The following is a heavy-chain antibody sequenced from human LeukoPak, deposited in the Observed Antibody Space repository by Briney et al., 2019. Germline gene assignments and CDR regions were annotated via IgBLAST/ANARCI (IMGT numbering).Heavy chain of an antibody. D-gene: IGHD3-22*01. CDR1: GFTFSSYE. CDR3: ARGITMIVVVRRDYYYYMDV. CDR2: IGGSGGFIT. J-gene: IGHJ6*03. V-gene: IGHV3-48*03. Sequence: GGSLRLSCAASGFTFSSYEMNWVRQAPGKGLEWVTSIGGSGGFITYYADSVKGRFTISRDNAENSLYLQMNSLRAEDTAVYYCARGITMIVVVRRDYYYYMDVWGKGTTVTVSS.